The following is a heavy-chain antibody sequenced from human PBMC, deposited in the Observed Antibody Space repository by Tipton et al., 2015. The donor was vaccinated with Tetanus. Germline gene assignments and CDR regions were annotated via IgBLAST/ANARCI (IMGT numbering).Heavy chain of an antibody. CDR3: ARQDTLNYYYVGYFHD. D-gene: IGHD3-22*01. CDR2: IYYSGST. V-gene: IGHV4-39*01. CDR1: GGSISGSSYY. Sequence: TLSLTCSVSGGSISGSSYYWSWIRQPPGKALEWIGSIYYSGSTFYHPSLQSRVTISVDTSKNQFSLQLRSVTAADTAVYYCARQDTLNYYYVGYFHDWGQGTLVTVSS. J-gene: IGHJ1*01.